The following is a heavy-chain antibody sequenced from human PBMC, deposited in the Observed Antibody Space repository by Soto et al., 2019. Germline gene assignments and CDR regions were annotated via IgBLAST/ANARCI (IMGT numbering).Heavy chain of an antibody. D-gene: IGHD2-2*01. CDR1: GGSISSTNL. CDR2: VYHTGST. V-gene: IGHV4-4*02. Sequence: SETLSLTCVVSGGSISSTNLWTWVRQTPGKGLEWIGEVYHTGSTNYNPSLKSRVTISVDTSKNQFSLKLTSVTAADTAVYYCARALWGPAGHINWFDPWGQGTLVTVSS. CDR3: ARALWGPAGHINWFDP. J-gene: IGHJ5*02.